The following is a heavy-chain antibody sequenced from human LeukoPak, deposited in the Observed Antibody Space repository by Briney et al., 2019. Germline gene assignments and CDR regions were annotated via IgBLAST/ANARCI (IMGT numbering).Heavy chain of an antibody. J-gene: IGHJ4*02. CDR1: GFSFDDYA. V-gene: IGHV4-59*12. CDR3: ARESGLD. Sequence: GSLRLSCAASGFSFDDYAMHWIRQPPGKGLEWIGYVYYSGSTSYNPSLKSRVTISVDTSKNQFSRKLSSVTAADTAVYYCARESGLDWGQGTLVTVSS. CDR2: VYYSGST. D-gene: IGHD3-10*01.